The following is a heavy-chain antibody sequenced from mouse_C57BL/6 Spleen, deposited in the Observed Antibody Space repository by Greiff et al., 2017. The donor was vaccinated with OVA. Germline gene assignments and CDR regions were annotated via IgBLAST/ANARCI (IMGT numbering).Heavy chain of an antibody. CDR1: GYTFTSYW. Sequence: VQLQQSGAELVRPGSSVKLSCKASGYTFTSYWMHWVKQRPIQGLEWIGNIDPSDSETHYNQQLKDKATLTVDKSSSTAYMQLSSLTSEDSAVYYCARKGLDGYYYFDYWGQGTTLTVSS. V-gene: IGHV1-52*01. J-gene: IGHJ2*01. CDR3: ARKGLDGYYYFDY. CDR2: IDPSDSET. D-gene: IGHD2-3*01.